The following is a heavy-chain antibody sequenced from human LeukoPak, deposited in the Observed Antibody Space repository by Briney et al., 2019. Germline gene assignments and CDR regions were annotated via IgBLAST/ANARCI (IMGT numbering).Heavy chain of an antibody. Sequence: GTLSLTCTVSGGSISSSSYYWGWIRQPPGKGLEWVANIKQDGSEKYYVDSVKGRFTISRDNSQSTLYLQMNSLQPDDTAVYYCAKERVRGVSYFDFWGQGSLVIVSS. V-gene: IGHV3-7*01. J-gene: IGHJ4*02. D-gene: IGHD3-10*01. CDR1: GGSISSSSYY. CDR2: IKQDGSEK. CDR3: AKERVRGVSYFDF.